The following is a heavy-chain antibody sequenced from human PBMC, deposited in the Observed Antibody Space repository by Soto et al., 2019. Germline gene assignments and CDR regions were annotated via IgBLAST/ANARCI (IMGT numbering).Heavy chain of an antibody. Sequence: SETLSLTCTVSGGSITNYFWSWIRQPPGKGLEWIGYIYYSGSTNYNPSLASRLTISVDTSKNQFSLRLSSVTAADTAVYFCARRGNSSYYYYYMDVWGKGTTVTVS. J-gene: IGHJ6*03. CDR3: ARRGNSSYYYYYMDV. V-gene: IGHV4-59*08. CDR1: GGSITNYF. D-gene: IGHD2-21*01. CDR2: IYYSGST.